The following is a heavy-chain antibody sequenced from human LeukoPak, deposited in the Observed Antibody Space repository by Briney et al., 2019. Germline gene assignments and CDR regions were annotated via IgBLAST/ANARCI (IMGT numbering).Heavy chain of an antibody. Sequence: KPSETLSLTCTVSGGSVSSGSYYWSWIRQPPGKGLEWIGYIYYSGSTNYNPSLKSRVTISVDMSKNQFSLKLSSVTAADTAVYYCASRPYYFDYGMDVWGQGTTVTVSS. CDR2: IYYSGST. CDR3: ASRPYYFDYGMDV. V-gene: IGHV4-61*01. CDR1: GGSVSSGSYY. J-gene: IGHJ6*02.